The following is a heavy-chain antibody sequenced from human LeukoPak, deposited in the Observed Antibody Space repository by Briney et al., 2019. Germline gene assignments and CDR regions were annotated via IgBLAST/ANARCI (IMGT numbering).Heavy chain of an antibody. D-gene: IGHD2-2*01. J-gene: IGHJ4*02. CDR1: GGSISSSSYY. Sequence: SETLSLTCAVSGGSISSSSYYWGWIHQPPGKGLEWIGSIYYSGSTYYNPSLKSRVTISVDTSKNQFSLKLSSVTAADTAVYYCARVDCSSTSCYLADPYYFDYWGQGTLVTVSS. V-gene: IGHV4-39*01. CDR3: ARVDCSSTSCYLADPYYFDY. CDR2: IYYSGST.